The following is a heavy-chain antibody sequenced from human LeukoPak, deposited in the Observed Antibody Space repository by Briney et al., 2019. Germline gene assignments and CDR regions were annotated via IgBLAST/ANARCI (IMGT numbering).Heavy chain of an antibody. CDR1: GYTFTSYG. J-gene: IGHJ4*02. Sequence: ASVKVSCKASGYTFTSYGISWVRQAPGQGLEWMGWISASNGNTDYAQKFQGRVTMTTDTSTTTAYMELRSLRSDDTAVYYCATATSYSWYDTFGEYWGQGALVTVSS. D-gene: IGHD6-13*01. CDR3: ATATSYSWYDTFGEY. V-gene: IGHV1-18*01. CDR2: ISASNGNT.